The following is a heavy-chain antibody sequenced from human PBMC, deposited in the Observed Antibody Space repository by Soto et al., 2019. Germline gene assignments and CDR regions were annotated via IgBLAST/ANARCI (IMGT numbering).Heavy chain of an antibody. CDR1: GGSISSSNW. D-gene: IGHD6-19*01. CDR3: ARGTVALLAS. Sequence: SETLSLTCAVSGGSISSSNWWSWVRQPPGKGLEWIGSSYYSGSTNYNPSLKSRVTISIDTSKTQFSLKLSSVTAADTAVYYCARGTVALLASWGQGTLVTVSS. CDR2: SYYSGST. J-gene: IGHJ5*02. V-gene: IGHV4-4*02.